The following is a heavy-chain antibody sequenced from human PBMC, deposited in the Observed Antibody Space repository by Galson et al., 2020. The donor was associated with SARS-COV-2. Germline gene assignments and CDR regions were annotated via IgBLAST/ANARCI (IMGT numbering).Heavy chain of an antibody. CDR1: GFTFSSYW. Sequence: GGSLRLSCAASGFTFSSYWMHCVRQAPGKGLVWVARSYREGSSTSYADSVKDRFTISGDNAKNTLYLQMNSLRAEDTAVYYCARGDMGNDYFDYWGQGTLVTVSS. V-gene: IGHV3-74*01. CDR3: ARGDMGNDYFDY. CDR2: SYREGSST. J-gene: IGHJ4*02. D-gene: IGHD7-27*01.